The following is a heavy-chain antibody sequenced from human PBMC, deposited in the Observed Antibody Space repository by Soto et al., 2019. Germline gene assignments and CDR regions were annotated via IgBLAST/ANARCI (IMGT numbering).Heavy chain of an antibody. CDR3: AREGGTAMAFDY. CDR1: GGTFSSYA. D-gene: IGHD5-18*01. J-gene: IGHJ4*02. Sequence: SVKVSCKASGGTFSSYAISWVRQAPGRGLEWMGGIIPIFGTANYAQKFQGRVTITADESTSTAYMELSSLRSEDTAVYYCAREGGTAMAFDYWGQGTLVTVSS. CDR2: IIPIFGTA. V-gene: IGHV1-69*13.